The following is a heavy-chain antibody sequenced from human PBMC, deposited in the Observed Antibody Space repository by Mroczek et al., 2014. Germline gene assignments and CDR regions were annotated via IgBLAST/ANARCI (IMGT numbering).Heavy chain of an antibody. V-gene: IGHV4-34*01. J-gene: IGHJ4*02. CDR1: GGSFSGYY. Sequence: QVQLQQWGAGLLKPSETLSLTCAVYGGSFSGYYWSWIRQPPGKGLEWIGEINHSGSTNYNPSLKSRVTISVDTSKNQFSLKLSSVTAADTAVYYCARGQVTAYYFDYWGQGTLVTVSS. CDR3: ARGQVTAYYFDY. CDR2: INHSGST.